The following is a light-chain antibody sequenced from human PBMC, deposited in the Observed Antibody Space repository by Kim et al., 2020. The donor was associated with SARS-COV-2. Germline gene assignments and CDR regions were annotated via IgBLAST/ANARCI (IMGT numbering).Light chain of an antibody. CDR1: QGITSA. V-gene: IGKV1-13*02. J-gene: IGKJ1*01. CDR2: DAS. CDR3: QQFKSYPVA. Sequence: AIQLTQSPSSLSASVGDGVTITCRASQGITSALAWYQQKPGKAPKLLIYDASSLESGVPSRFSGSGSGTDFTLTISSLQPEDFATYYCQQFKSYPVAFGQGTKVDIK.